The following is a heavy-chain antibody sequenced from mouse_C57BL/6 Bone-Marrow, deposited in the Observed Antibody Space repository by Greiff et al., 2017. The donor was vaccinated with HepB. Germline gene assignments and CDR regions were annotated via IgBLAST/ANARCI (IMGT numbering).Heavy chain of an antibody. Sequence: VQLQQSGPELVKPGASVKLSCKASGYTFTSYDINWVKQRPGQGLEWIGWIYPRDGSTKDNEKFKGKATLTVDTSSSTAYMELHSLTSEDSAVYFCASRDSSGPYYAMDYWGQGTSVTVSS. CDR3: ASRDSSGPYYAMDY. CDR2: IYPRDGST. CDR1: GYTFTSYD. J-gene: IGHJ4*01. V-gene: IGHV1-85*01. D-gene: IGHD3-2*02.